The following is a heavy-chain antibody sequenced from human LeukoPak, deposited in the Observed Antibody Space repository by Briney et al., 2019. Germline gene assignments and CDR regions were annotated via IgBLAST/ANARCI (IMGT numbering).Heavy chain of an antibody. J-gene: IGHJ4*02. CDR3: ARGPTKVTSPHFDY. CDR1: GFTSTDYY. CDR2: ISRNGDTR. Sequence: PGGSLRLSCAASGFTSTDYYMTWIRQAPGKGLEWVSYISRNGDTRYYADSVKGRFTISRDNAKNSLYLQMNSLRADDTAVYYCARGPTKVTSPHFDYWGQGTLVTVSS. V-gene: IGHV3-11*01. D-gene: IGHD4-17*01.